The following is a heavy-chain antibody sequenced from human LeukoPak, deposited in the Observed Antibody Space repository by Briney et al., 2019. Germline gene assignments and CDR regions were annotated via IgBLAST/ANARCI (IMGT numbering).Heavy chain of an antibody. CDR2: ISYDGSNK. CDR1: GFTFSSYG. J-gene: IGHJ5*02. CDR3: AKDRMQDNWFDP. V-gene: IGHV3-30*18. Sequence: GALRLSCAASGFTFSSYGMHWVRQAPGKGLEWVAVISYDGSNKYYADSVKGRFTISRDNSKNTLYLQMNSLRAEDTAVYYCAKDRMQDNWFDPWGQGTLVTVSS.